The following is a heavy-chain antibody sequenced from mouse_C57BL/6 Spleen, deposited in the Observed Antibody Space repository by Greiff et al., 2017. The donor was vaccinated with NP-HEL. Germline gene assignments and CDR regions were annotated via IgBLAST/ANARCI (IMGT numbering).Heavy chain of an antibody. CDR2: IDPSDSYT. CDR3: ARRIYYGSSYDAMDY. J-gene: IGHJ4*01. Sequence: QVQLQQPGAELVMPGASVKLSCKASGYTFTSYWMHWVKQRPGQGLEWIGEIDPSDSYTNYNQKFKGKSTLTVDKSSSTAYMQLSSLTSEDSAVYYCARRIYYGSSYDAMDYWGQGTSVTVSS. CDR1: GYTFTSYW. V-gene: IGHV1-69*01. D-gene: IGHD1-1*01.